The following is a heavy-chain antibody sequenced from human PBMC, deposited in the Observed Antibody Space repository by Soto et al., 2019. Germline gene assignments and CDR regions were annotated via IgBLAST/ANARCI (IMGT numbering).Heavy chain of an antibody. CDR2: IYYSGST. D-gene: IGHD1-1*01. CDR3: ARDPTVHYYGMDV. Sequence: QVQLQESGPGLVKPSPTLSLTCTVSGGSISSGGYYWSWIRQHPGKGLEWIGYIYYSGSTYYNPSLKSRVNISVETSKNQFSLKLSSVTAADTAVYYCARDPTVHYYGMDVWGQGTTVTVSS. CDR1: GGSISSGGYY. V-gene: IGHV4-31*03. J-gene: IGHJ6*02.